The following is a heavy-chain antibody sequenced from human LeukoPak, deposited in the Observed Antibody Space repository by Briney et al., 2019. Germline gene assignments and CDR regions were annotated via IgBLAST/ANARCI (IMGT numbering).Heavy chain of an antibody. Sequence: SETLSLTCTVSGGSISSSSYYWGWIRQPPGKGLEWIGSIYYSGSTYYNPSLKSRVTISVDTSKNQFSLKLSSVTAADTAVYYCARDPPVIAAAGGFDYWGQGTLVTVSS. CDR1: GGSISSSSYY. CDR2: IYYSGST. D-gene: IGHD6-13*01. CDR3: ARDPPVIAAAGGFDY. V-gene: IGHV4-39*07. J-gene: IGHJ4*02.